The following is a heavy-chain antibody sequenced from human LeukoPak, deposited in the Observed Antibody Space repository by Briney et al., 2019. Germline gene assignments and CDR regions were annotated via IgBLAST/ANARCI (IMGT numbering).Heavy chain of an antibody. CDR1: GFTFSSYG. CDR2: ISYDGSNK. V-gene: IGHV3-30*18. CDR3: AKAVSVAGPALNWFDP. Sequence: GGSLRLSCAASGFTFSSYGMHWVRQAPGKGLEWVAVISYDGSNKYYADSVKGRFTISRDNSKNTLYLQMNSLRAEDTAVYYCAKAVSVAGPALNWFDPWGQGTLVTVSS. D-gene: IGHD6-19*01. J-gene: IGHJ5*02.